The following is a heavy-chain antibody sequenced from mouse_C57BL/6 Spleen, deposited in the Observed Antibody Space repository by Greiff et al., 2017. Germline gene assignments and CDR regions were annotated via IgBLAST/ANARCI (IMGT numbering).Heavy chain of an antibody. D-gene: IGHD2-4*01. CDR2: IDPSDSET. Sequence: VQLQQPGAELVRPGSSVKLSCKASGYTFTSYWMHWVKQRPIQGLEWIGNIDPSDSETHYNQKFKDKATLTVDKSSSTAYMQLSSLTSEDSAVYYCARREDYDGDGFAYWGQGTLVTVSA. V-gene: IGHV1-52*01. J-gene: IGHJ3*01. CDR3: ARREDYDGDGFAY. CDR1: GYTFTSYW.